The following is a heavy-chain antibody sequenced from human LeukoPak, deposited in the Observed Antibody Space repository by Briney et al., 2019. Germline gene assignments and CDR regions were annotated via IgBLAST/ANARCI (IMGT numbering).Heavy chain of an antibody. Sequence: SETLSLTCTVSGGSISSGDYYWSWIRQPPGKGLEWIGYIYYSRSTYYNPSLKSRVTISVDTSKNQFSLKLSSVTAADTAVYYCARDLVAAWFDPWGQGTLVTVSS. V-gene: IGHV4-30-4*01. CDR2: IYYSRST. CDR1: GGSISSGDYY. CDR3: ARDLVAAWFDP. J-gene: IGHJ5*02. D-gene: IGHD2-15*01.